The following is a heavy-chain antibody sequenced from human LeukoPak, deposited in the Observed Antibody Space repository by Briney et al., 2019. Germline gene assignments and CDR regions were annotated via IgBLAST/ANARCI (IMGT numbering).Heavy chain of an antibody. J-gene: IGHJ4*02. CDR2: ISYDGSYR. CDR3: ARAPVERYFDWFCFDY. Sequence: GGSLRLSCAASGFTFSSYAMHWVRQAPGKGLEWVAVISYDGSYRHYADSVKGRFTISRDISMSTLYLQMNSLRTEDTAVYYCARAPVERYFDWFCFDYWGQGTLVTVSS. CDR1: GFTFSSYA. V-gene: IGHV3-30*04. D-gene: IGHD3-9*01.